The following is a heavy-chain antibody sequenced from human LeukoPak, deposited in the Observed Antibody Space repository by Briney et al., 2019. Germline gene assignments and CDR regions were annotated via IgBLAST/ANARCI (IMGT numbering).Heavy chain of an antibody. J-gene: IGHJ4*02. CDR2: INPSRGIT. V-gene: IGHV1-46*01. CDR3: ARALSEMATIGEDFDY. D-gene: IGHD5-24*01. CDR1: GYTFTSYY. Sequence: ASVKVSCKASGYTFTSYYMHWVRQAPGQGLEWMGIINPSRGITSYAQKFQGRVTMTGDTSTSTVYMEVSSLRSDDTAVYYCARALSEMATIGEDFDYWGQGTLVTVSS.